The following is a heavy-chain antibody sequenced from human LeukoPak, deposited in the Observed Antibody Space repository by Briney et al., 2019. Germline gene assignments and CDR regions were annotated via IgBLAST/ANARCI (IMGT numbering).Heavy chain of an antibody. CDR1: GNYW. D-gene: IGHD2-15*01. Sequence: GGSLRLSCAASGNYWMHWVRQVPGKGLVWVSRINSDGSSTSYADSVKGRFTISRDNAKNTLYLQMNSLRAEDTAVYYCARDIVVVVAADYYYYYGMDVWGQGTTVTVSS. V-gene: IGHV3-74*01. CDR2: INSDGSST. J-gene: IGHJ6*02. CDR3: ARDIVVVVAADYYYYYGMDV.